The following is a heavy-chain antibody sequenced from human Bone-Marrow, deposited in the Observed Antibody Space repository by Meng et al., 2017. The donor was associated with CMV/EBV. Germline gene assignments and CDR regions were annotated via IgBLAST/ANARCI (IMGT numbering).Heavy chain of an antibody. Sequence: QGQLQQWGAGVLKPSETLSLTCAAYGGSFSGYYWSWIRQPQGKGLEWIGEINHSGSTNYNPSLKSRVTISVDTSKNQFSLKLSSVTAADTAVYYCARANGLTYYDFGRGWLDPWGQGTLVTVSS. V-gene: IGHV4-34*01. D-gene: IGHD3-3*01. CDR1: GGSFSGYY. CDR3: ARANGLTYYDFGRGWLDP. CDR2: INHSGST. J-gene: IGHJ5*02.